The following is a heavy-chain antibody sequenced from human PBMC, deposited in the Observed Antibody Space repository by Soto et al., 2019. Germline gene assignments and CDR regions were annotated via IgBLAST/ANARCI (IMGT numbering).Heavy chain of an antibody. CDR3: AHAGDYDLLSFDH. V-gene: IGHV2-5*02. CDR1: GFSLTTTSMG. CDR2: IYWDDDQ. Sequence: ESGPTLVNPAQTLTLTCAFSGFSLTTTSMGVAWIRQPPGKALEWLALIYWDDDQRYSPSLKDRLTISKDTSRSRVVLTISNMNPEDTGTYFCAHAGDYDLLSFDHWGPGTLVTVSS. D-gene: IGHD4-17*01. J-gene: IGHJ4*02.